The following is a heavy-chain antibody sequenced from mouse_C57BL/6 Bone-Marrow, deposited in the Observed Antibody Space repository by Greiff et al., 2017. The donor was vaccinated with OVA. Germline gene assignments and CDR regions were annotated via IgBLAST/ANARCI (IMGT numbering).Heavy chain of an antibody. D-gene: IGHD1-1*01. J-gene: IGHJ2*01. Sequence: QVQLQQPGAELVKPGASVKMSCKASGYTFTSYWITWVKQRPGQGLEWIGDIYPGSGSTNYNEKFKSKATLTVDTSSSTAYMQLSSLISEDSAVYYCARPKFSHYYGSSYFDYWGQGTTLTVSS. V-gene: IGHV1-55*01. CDR3: ARPKFSHYYGSSYFDY. CDR1: GYTFTSYW. CDR2: IYPGSGST.